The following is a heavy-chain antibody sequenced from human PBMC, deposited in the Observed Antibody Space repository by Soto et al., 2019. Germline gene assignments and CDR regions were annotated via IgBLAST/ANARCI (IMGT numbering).Heavy chain of an antibody. CDR1: GASITTYY. Sequence: PSETLSLTCDVSGASITTYYWSWIRQAPGKGLEWIGNVYHTGSTDYNSSLKSRVTISVDTSKNQFSLNMTSVTAADTAVYYCARRLFGSGWTLDSWGQGALVTVS. CDR2: VYHTGST. CDR3: ARRLFGSGWTLDS. J-gene: IGHJ4*02. D-gene: IGHD6-19*01. V-gene: IGHV4-59*01.